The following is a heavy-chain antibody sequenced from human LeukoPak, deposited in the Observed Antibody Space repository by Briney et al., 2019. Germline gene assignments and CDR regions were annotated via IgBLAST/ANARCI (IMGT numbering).Heavy chain of an antibody. CDR2: ISGSGTST. CDR1: GFTFSSYA. D-gene: IGHD6-6*01. CDR3: AKSPYSTSSMAWFDP. Sequence: GGSLRLSCAAPGFTFSSYAMSWVRQAPGKGLECVSGISGSGTSTYYADSVKGRFTISRDNSNNRLYLQMNSLRAEDTAVYYCAKSPYSTSSMAWFDPWGQGTLVTVSS. J-gene: IGHJ5*02. V-gene: IGHV3-23*01.